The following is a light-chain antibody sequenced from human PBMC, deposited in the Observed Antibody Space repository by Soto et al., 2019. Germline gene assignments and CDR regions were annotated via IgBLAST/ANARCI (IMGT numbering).Light chain of an antibody. Sequence: EVVLSHSPVTLSLSPGERATLSCRASQSFRGLLAWYQQKPGQAPRLLIYDAYNRATGIPPRFSGIGSGTEFTLTISSMKSEDFAVYDCQQYNNWWTFGQGTRLEIK. V-gene: IGKV3-11*01. CDR3: QQYNNWWT. CDR1: QSFRGL. J-gene: IGKJ5*01. CDR2: DAY.